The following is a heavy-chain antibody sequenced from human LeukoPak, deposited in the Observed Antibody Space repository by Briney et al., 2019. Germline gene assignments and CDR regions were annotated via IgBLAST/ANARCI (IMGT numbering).Heavy chain of an antibody. CDR3: AREDYGVPYAFDY. D-gene: IGHD4-17*01. V-gene: IGHV3-7*04. Sequence: PGGSLRLSCAASGFTFSSYWVSWVRQAPGKGLEWVANIKQDGSEKYYVDSVKGRFTISRDNAKNSLYLQMNSLRAEDTAVYYCAREDYGVPYAFDYWGQGTLVTVSS. CDR1: GFTFSSYW. J-gene: IGHJ4*02. CDR2: IKQDGSEK.